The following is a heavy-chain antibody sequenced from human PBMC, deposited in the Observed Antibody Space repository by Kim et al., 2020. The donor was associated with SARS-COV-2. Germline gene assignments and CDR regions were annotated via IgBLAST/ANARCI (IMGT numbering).Heavy chain of an antibody. CDR3: AKEEVLAYYDSLTVRDDYEYGMDV. CDR1: GFTFSSYG. D-gene: IGHD3-9*01. CDR2: ISYDGSNK. J-gene: IGHJ6*04. V-gene: IGHV3-30*18. Sequence: GGSLRLSCAASGFTFSSYGMHWVRQAPGKGLEWVAVISYDGSNKYYADSVKGRFTISRDNSKNTLYLQMNSLSAEDTAVSYCAKEEVLAYYDSLTVRDDYEYGMDVWGKGTTVTVSS.